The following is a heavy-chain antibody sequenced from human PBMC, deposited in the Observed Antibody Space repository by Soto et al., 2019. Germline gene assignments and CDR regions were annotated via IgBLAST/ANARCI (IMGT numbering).Heavy chain of an antibody. J-gene: IGHJ4*02. Sequence: GGSLRLSCAASGFTFSSYGMHWVRQGPGKGLEWVAVMYFDGTNEYYGDSVKGRFTISRDNSKNTLYLQMNSLRAEDTAVYYCARGFTSIVVAPNVYWGQGTLVTVSS. V-gene: IGHV3-30*03. CDR2: MYFDGTNE. CDR1: GFTFSSYG. D-gene: IGHD3-22*01. CDR3: ARGFTSIVVAPNVY.